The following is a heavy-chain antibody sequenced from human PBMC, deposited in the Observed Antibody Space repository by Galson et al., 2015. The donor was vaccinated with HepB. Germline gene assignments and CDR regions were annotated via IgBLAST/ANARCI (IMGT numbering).Heavy chain of an antibody. J-gene: IGHJ4*02. V-gene: IGHV3-7*03. CDR3: AKEANWARDF. D-gene: IGHD1-1*01. CDR2: ISPDGSRK. CDR1: GFTFSNYW. Sequence: SLRLSCAASGFTFSNYWMAWVRQAPGKGLEWVANISPDGSRKYYMDSVKGRFTISRDNTKNSLFLQIDSLRAEDTAVYYCAKEANWARDFWGQGTLVTVSS.